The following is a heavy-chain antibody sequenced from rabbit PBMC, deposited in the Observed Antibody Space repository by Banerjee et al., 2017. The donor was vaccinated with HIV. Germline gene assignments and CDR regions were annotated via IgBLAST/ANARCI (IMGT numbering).Heavy chain of an antibody. CDR1: GFSFSSGYW. V-gene: IGHV1S40*01. CDR3: ARAGDGSISGYSDWLDL. D-gene: IGHD1-1*01. Sequence: QSLEESGGDLVKPGASLTLTCTASGFSFSSGYWICWVRQAPGKGLEWIACIGAGSAGTYYASWAKGRFTISKTSSTTVTLQMTSLTAADTATYFCARAGDGSISGYSDWLDLWGQGTLVTVS. J-gene: IGHJ5*01. CDR2: IGAGSAGT.